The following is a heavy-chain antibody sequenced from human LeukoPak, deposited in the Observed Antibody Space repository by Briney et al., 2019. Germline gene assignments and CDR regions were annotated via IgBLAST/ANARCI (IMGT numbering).Heavy chain of an antibody. V-gene: IGHV3-30*14. CDR2: ISYDGSNE. J-gene: IGHJ2*01. CDR3: ARAGYSSTWYSRYFDL. D-gene: IGHD6-13*01. CDR1: GFTFSSYV. Sequence: PGGSLRLSCAASGFTFSSYVMHWVRQAPGKGLEWVAIISYDGSNEYYADSVKGRFTISRENAKNSLYLQVNSLRAGDTAVYYCARAGYSSTWYSRYFDLWGRGTLVTVSP.